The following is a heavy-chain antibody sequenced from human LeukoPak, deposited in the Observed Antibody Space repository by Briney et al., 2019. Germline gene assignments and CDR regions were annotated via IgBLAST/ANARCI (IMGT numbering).Heavy chain of an antibody. CDR1: GYTLTSYG. J-gene: IGHJ4*02. D-gene: IGHD1-26*01. V-gene: IGHV1-18*01. Sequence: GASVKVSCKASGYTLTSYGISWVRQAPGRGLEWMGWINAYNGYTNYAQKFQGRVTMTTDTSTSTAYMELRSLRSDDTAVYYCARDGEGATDFDYWGQGTLVTVSS. CDR3: ARDGEGATDFDY. CDR2: INAYNGYT.